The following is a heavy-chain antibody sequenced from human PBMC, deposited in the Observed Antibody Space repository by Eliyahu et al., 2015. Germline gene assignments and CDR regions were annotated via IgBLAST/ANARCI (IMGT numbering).Heavy chain of an antibody. CDR2: INSGRSTI. CDR3: AILKTVWSGYPFDP. D-gene: IGHD3-3*01. CDR1: GFPLXNYA. V-gene: IGHV3-48*01. J-gene: IGHJ5*02. Sequence: EVKLVESGGGLVQPGGSLTLSCXSSGFPLXNYAXNWVRQVPGKGLDWVAFINSGRSTIYYADSVKGRFTVSRDNVNDSVVLQMNNLRAEDTALYYCAILKTVWSGYPFDPWGQGTLVTVSS.